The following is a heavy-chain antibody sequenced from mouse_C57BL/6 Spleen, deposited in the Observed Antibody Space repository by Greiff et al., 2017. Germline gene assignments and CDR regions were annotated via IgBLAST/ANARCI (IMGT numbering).Heavy chain of an antibody. CDR1: GFTFSDYG. D-gene: IGHD2-1*01. CDR2: ISSGSSTI. V-gene: IGHV5-17*01. Sequence: DVHLVESGGGLVKPGGSLKLSCAASGFTFSDYGMHWVRQAPEKGLEWVAYISSGSSTIYYADTVKGRFTISRDNAKNTLFLQMTSLRSEDTAMYYCARSGGNYRYYYAMDYWGQGTSVTVSS. CDR3: ARSGGNYRYYYAMDY. J-gene: IGHJ4*01.